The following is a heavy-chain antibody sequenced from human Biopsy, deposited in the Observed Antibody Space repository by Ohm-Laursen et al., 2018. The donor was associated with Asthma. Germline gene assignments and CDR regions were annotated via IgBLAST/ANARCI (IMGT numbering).Heavy chain of an antibody. CDR3: ARRAGSCISRTCYSLDF. V-gene: IGHV1-69*13. Sequence: ASAKVSCKSLGGTFNTYVIGWVRQAPGQGLEWMGGINSVFGTTTYPQKLQDRVTITADDSTSTVYMELSSLRSEDTAVYYCARRAGSCISRTCYSLDFWGQGTLVTVSS. CDR2: INSVFGTT. D-gene: IGHD2-2*01. CDR1: GGTFNTYV. J-gene: IGHJ4*02.